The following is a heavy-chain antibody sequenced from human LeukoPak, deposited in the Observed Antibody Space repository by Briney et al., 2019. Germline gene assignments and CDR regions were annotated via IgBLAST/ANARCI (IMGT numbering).Heavy chain of an antibody. V-gene: IGHV3-72*01. Sequence: GGSLSPSCPVSGTTFSNHNKDWVRRAPGKGREWFGQTRNKANNYATEYAASVKDRFTISRDDSRNSVYLQMDSLKTEDTAVYYCARWRSGSCSDWGLGTRVTVSS. CDR2: TRNKANNYAT. CDR1: GTTFSNHN. J-gene: IGHJ4*02. CDR3: ARWRSGSCSD. D-gene: IGHD2-15*01.